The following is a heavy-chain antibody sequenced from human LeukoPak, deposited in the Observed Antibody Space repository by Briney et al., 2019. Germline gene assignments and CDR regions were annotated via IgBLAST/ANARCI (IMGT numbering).Heavy chain of an antibody. D-gene: IGHD1-20*01. Sequence: GGSLRLSCAASGFTFSSYSMNWVRQAPGKGLEWVSSISSSSSYIYYADSVKGRFTISRDNSKNTLYLQMNSLRAEDTAVYYCARVYNWNYDYWGQGTLVTVSS. J-gene: IGHJ4*02. CDR2: ISSSSSYI. CDR1: GFTFSSYS. V-gene: IGHV3-21*01. CDR3: ARVYNWNYDY.